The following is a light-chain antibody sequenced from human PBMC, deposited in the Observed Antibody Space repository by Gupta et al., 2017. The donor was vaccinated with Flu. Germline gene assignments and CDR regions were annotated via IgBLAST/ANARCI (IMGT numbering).Light chain of an antibody. Sequence: FVLTRSPGTLSLSPGERATLSCRASPSVTSNYLAWYQQKPGQAPILLIYGASSRATGIPDRFSGSGSGTDVTLTISRLEPEDFAVYYCQQYGTSRNTFGQGTKLEIK. CDR2: GAS. CDR1: PSVTSNY. CDR3: QQYGTSRNT. J-gene: IGKJ2*01. V-gene: IGKV3-20*01.